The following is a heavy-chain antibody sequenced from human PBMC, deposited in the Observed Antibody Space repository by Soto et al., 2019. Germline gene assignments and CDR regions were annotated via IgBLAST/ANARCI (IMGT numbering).Heavy chain of an antibody. Sequence: QITLKESSPALVKPTQTLTLTCSFPGFSLSTSAVGVGWIRQPPGKALEWLALIYWDGDKRYSPSLKSRLTITKDTSKNQVVLTMTNMDPVDTATYFCVHSRGSPQYYYYYSLDVWGQGTTVTVSS. CDR1: GFSLSTSAVG. V-gene: IGHV2-5*02. CDR3: VHSRGSPQYYYYYSLDV. CDR2: IYWDGDK. D-gene: IGHD1-26*01. J-gene: IGHJ6*02.